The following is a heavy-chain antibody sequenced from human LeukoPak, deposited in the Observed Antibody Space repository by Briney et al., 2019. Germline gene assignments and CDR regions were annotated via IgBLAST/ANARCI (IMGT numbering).Heavy chain of an antibody. Sequence: GGSLRLSCAASGFTFSSYGMHWVRQAPGKGLEWVAVISYDGSNKYYADSVKGRFTISRDNSKNTLYLQMNSLRAEDTAVYYCARDFETVAGTRYFDYWGQGTLVTVSS. CDR2: ISYDGSNK. D-gene: IGHD6-19*01. J-gene: IGHJ4*02. V-gene: IGHV3-30*19. CDR3: ARDFETVAGTRYFDY. CDR1: GFTFSSYG.